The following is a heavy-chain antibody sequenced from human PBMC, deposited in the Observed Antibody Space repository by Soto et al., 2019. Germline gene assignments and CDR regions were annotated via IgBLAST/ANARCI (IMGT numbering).Heavy chain of an antibody. V-gene: IGHV3-23*01. CDR2: ISGSGGST. Sequence: GGSLRLSCAASGFTFSSYAMGWVRQAPGKGLEWVSAISGSGGSTYYADSVKGRFTISRDNAKNTLYLQMNSLRAEDTAVYYCARGGNYVFDYWGQGTLVTVSS. CDR3: ARGGNYVFDY. CDR1: GFTFSSYA. D-gene: IGHD1-26*01. J-gene: IGHJ4*02.